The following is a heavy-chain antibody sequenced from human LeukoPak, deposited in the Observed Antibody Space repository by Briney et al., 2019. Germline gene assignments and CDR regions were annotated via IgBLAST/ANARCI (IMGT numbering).Heavy chain of an antibody. V-gene: IGHV3-9*01. CDR3: ARDIVVVTAIMDV. Sequence: PGGSLRLSCAASGFTFDDYAMHWVRQAPGKGLEWVSGISWNSGSIGYADSVKGRFTISRDNAKNSLYLQMNSLRAEDTAVYYCARDIVVVTAIMDVWGKGTTVTVSS. D-gene: IGHD2-21*02. J-gene: IGHJ6*03. CDR1: GFTFDDYA. CDR2: ISWNSGSI.